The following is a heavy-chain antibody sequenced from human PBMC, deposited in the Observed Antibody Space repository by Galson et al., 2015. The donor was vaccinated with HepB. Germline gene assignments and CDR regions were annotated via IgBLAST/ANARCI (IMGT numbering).Heavy chain of an antibody. V-gene: IGHV1-69*13. CDR1: GGTFSSYA. CDR3: ARGGPIVGATGWYFDL. D-gene: IGHD1-26*01. CDR2: IIPIFGTA. Sequence: SVKVSCKASGGTFSSYAISWVRQAPGQGLEWMGGIIPIFGTANYAQKFQGRVTITADESTSTAYMELSSLRSEDTAVYYCARGGPIVGATGWYFDLWGRGTLVTVSS. J-gene: IGHJ2*01.